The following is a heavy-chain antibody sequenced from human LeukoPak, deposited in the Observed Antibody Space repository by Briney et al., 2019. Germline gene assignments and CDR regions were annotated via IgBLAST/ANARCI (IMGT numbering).Heavy chain of an antibody. CDR1: GDSVSSNSAA. J-gene: IGHJ3*02. CDR3: TRGRITTFGAFDI. CDR2: TYYKSKWYN. Sequence: SQTLSLTCAISGDSVSSNSAAWNWIRQSPSRGLEWLGRTYYKSKWYNDYEVSVRSRITINPDTSKNQFSLRLSSVTPEDTAVYYCTRGRITTFGAFDIWGQGTIVTVSS. V-gene: IGHV6-1*01. D-gene: IGHD1-1*01.